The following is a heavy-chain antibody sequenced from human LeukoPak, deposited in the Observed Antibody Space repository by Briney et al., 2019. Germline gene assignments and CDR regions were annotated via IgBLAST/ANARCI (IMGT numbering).Heavy chain of an antibody. CDR3: ARESETRIAVAGGPDY. J-gene: IGHJ4*02. CDR1: GFTFSSYS. D-gene: IGHD6-19*01. Sequence: GGSLRLSCAASGFTFSSYSMNWVRQAPGKGLEWVSYISSSSTIYYADSVKGRFTISRDNAKNSLYLQMNSLRDEDTAVYYCARESETRIAVAGGPDYWGQGTLVTVSS. CDR2: ISSSSTI. V-gene: IGHV3-48*02.